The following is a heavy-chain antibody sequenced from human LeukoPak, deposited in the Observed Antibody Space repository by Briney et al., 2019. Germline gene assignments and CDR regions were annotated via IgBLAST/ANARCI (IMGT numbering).Heavy chain of an antibody. CDR2: MNPNSGNT. Sequence: GASVKVSCKASGYTFTSYDINWVRQATGQGLEWMGWMNPNSGNTGYAQKFQGRVTMTRNTSISTAYMELSSLRSEDTAVYYCARGGAYCGDCYPYSDYWGQGTLVTVSS. CDR1: GYTFTSYD. J-gene: IGHJ4*02. D-gene: IGHD2-21*02. CDR3: ARGGAYCGDCYPYSDY. V-gene: IGHV1-8*01.